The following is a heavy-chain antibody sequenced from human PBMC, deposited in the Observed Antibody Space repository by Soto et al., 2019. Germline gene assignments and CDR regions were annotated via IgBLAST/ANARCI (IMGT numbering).Heavy chain of an antibody. CDR3: ARRIVLVPAAAHLGMDV. D-gene: IGHD2-2*01. CDR2: ISYDGSNK. Sequence: GGSLRLSCAASGFTFSSYAMHWVRQAPGKGLEWVAVISYDGSNKYYADSVKGRFTISRDNSKNTLYLQMNSLRAEDTAVYYCARRIVLVPAAAHLGMDVWGQGTTVTVSS. CDR1: GFTFSSYA. V-gene: IGHV3-30-3*01. J-gene: IGHJ6*02.